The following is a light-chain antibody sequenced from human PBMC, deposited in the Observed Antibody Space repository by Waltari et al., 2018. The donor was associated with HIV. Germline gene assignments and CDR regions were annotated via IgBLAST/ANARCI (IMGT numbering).Light chain of an antibody. CDR3: CSYAGSVV. V-gene: IGLV2-23*01. CDR1: SSDVGSYNL. Sequence: YALTPPASVSGSPGQSITISCTGTSSDVGSYNLFSWYQQHPGKAPKPMIYEGSKRPSGVSNRFSGSKSGNTASLTISGLQAEDEADYYCCSYAGSVVFGGGTKLTVL. J-gene: IGLJ2*01. CDR2: EGS.